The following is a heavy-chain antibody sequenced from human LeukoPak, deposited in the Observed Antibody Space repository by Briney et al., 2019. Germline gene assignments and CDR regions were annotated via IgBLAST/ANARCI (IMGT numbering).Heavy chain of an antibody. D-gene: IGHD6-13*01. Sequence: PGRSLRLSCAASGFTFSSYGMHWVRQAPGKGLEWVAVISYDGSNKYYADSVKGRFTISRDNSKNTLYLQMNSLRAEDTAVYYCARGIAAAGTALYNWGQGTLLTVSS. J-gene: IGHJ4*02. CDR2: ISYDGSNK. CDR3: ARGIAAAGTALYN. CDR1: GFTFSSYG. V-gene: IGHV3-30*03.